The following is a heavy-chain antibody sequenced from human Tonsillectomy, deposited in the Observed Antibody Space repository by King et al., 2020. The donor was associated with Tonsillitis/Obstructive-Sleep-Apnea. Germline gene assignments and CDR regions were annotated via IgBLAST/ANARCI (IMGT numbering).Heavy chain of an antibody. Sequence: QLQESGPGLVKPSKTLSLTCTVSGGSISSGGYYWSWIRQRPGKGLEWIGYIYYSGSTYYNPSLKSLVTISVDTSKNQFSLKLSSVTAADTAVYYCARGFGGSTIFGVVIIPRWFDPWGQGTLVTVSS. CDR1: GGSISSGGYY. D-gene: IGHD3-3*01. J-gene: IGHJ5*02. CDR3: ARGFGGSTIFGVVIIPRWFDP. CDR2: IYYSGST. V-gene: IGHV4-31*01.